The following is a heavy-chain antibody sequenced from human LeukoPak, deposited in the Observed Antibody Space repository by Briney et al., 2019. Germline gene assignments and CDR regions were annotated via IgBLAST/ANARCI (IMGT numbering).Heavy chain of an antibody. CDR1: GGSFSGYY. Sequence: SETLSLICAVYGGSFSGYYWSWIRQPPGKGLEWIGEINHSGSTNYNPSLKSRVTISVDTSKNQFSLKLSSVTAADTAVYYCASGSYGSGFYYFYYMDVWGKGTTVTVSS. J-gene: IGHJ6*03. CDR3: ASGSYGSGFYYFYYMDV. D-gene: IGHD3-10*01. V-gene: IGHV4-34*01. CDR2: INHSGST.